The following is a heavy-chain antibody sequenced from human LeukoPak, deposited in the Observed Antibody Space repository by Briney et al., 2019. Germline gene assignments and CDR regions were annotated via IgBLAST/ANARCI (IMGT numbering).Heavy chain of an antibody. V-gene: IGHV1-69*05. J-gene: IGHJ3*02. CDR1: GGTFSSYA. D-gene: IGHD3-10*01. CDR3: ARGRLTMVRGGAFDI. Sequence: GASVKVSCKASGGTFSSYAISWVRQAPGQGLEWMGGIIPIFGTANYAQKFQGRVTITTDESTSTAYMELSSLRSEDTAVYYCARGRLTMVRGGAFDIWGQGTMVTASS. CDR2: IIPIFGTA.